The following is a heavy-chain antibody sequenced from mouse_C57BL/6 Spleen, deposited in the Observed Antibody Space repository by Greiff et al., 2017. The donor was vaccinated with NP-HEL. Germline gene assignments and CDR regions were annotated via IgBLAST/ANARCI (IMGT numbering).Heavy chain of an antibody. CDR2: IYPSDSET. CDR3: ASTVVANFDY. V-gene: IGHV1-61*01. D-gene: IGHD1-1*01. J-gene: IGHJ2*01. Sequence: QVQLQQPGAELVRPGSSVKLSCKASGYTFTSYWMDWVKQRPGQGLEWIGNIYPSDSETHYNQKFKDKATLTVDKSSSTAYMQLSSLTSEDSAVYYCASTVVANFDYWGQGTTLTVSS. CDR1: GYTFTSYW.